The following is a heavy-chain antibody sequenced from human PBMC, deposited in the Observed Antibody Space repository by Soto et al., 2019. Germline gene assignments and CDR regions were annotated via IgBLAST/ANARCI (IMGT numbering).Heavy chain of an antibody. J-gene: IGHJ4*02. V-gene: IGHV1-8*01. CDR2: MNPNSGNT. CDR1: GDTFTSYD. CDR3: ARAPAAGVGY. D-gene: IGHD6-13*01. Sequence: GASVKVSCKASGDTFTSYDINWLRQATGQGLEWMGWMNPNSGNTGYAQKFQGRVTMTRNTSIRTAYMELSSLRSEDTAVYYCARAPAAGVGYWGQGTLVTVSS.